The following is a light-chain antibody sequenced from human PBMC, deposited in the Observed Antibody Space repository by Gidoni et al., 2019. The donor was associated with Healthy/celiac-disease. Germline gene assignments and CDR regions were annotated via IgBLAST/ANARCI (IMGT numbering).Light chain of an antibody. V-gene: IGKV3-20*01. Sequence: ETLLTQSPGTLSLSPGERATLPCRTSQSVSSSYLAWYQQKPGQAPRLLIYGASSRATGIPDRFSGSGSGTDFTLTISRLEPEDFAVYYCQQYGSSPLTFGGGNKVEIK. J-gene: IGKJ4*01. CDR3: QQYGSSPLT. CDR2: GAS. CDR1: QSVSSSY.